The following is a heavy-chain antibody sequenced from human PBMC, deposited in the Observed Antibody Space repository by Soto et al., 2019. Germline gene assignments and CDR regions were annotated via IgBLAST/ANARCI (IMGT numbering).Heavy chain of an antibody. CDR2: ILYDGSNK. CDR1: GFTFSSYG. V-gene: IGHV3-30*18. D-gene: IGHD2-15*01. J-gene: IGHJ4*02. Sequence: QVQLVESGGGVVQPGRSLRLSCAASGFTFSSYGMHWVRQAPGKGLEWVAVILYDGSNKYYADSVKGRFTISRDNSKNTLYLQMNSLRAEDTAVYYCAKDRSSGGSYEHYWGQGTLVTVSS. CDR3: AKDRSSGGSYEHY.